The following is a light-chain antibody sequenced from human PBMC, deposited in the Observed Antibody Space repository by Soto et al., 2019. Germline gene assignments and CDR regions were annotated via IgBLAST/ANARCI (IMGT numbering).Light chain of an antibody. Sequence: QSALTQPASVSASPGQSIAISCTGTDSDIGGYEYVSWYQQHPGKAPRLLIYDVTNRPSGVSSRFSGSKAGRTASLTISGLQTEDEADYYCSSHTSSTALVFGTGTKLTVL. CDR1: DSDIGGYEY. V-gene: IGLV2-14*03. CDR3: SSHTSSTALV. J-gene: IGLJ1*01. CDR2: DVT.